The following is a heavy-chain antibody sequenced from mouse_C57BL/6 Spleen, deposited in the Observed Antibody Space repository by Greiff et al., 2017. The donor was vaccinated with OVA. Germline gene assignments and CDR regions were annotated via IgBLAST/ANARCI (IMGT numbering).Heavy chain of an antibody. V-gene: IGHV1-18*01. CDR1: GYTFTDYN. J-gene: IGHJ1*03. Sequence: VQLKQSGPELVKPGASVKIPCKASGYTFTDYNMDWVKQSHGKSLEWIGDINPNNGGTIYNQKFKGKATLTVDKSSSTAYMELRSLTSEDTAVYYCARGDYGSPPWYFDVWGTGTTVTVSS. CDR2: INPNNGGT. D-gene: IGHD1-1*01. CDR3: ARGDYGSPPWYFDV.